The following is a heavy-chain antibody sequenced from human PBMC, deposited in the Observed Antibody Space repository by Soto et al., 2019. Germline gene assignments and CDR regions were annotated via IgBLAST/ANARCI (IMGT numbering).Heavy chain of an antibody. CDR3: ARDVPPYKPGYYYYGMDV. Sequence: ASVKVSCKASGYTFTSYYIHWVRQAPGQGLEWMGIINPSGDSTTYAQKFQGRVTMTRDTSTSTVYMELSSLRSEDTAVYYCARDVPPYKPGYYYYGMDVWGQGTTVTVSS. CDR2: INPSGDST. D-gene: IGHD1-1*01. J-gene: IGHJ6*02. V-gene: IGHV1-46*01. CDR1: GYTFTSYY.